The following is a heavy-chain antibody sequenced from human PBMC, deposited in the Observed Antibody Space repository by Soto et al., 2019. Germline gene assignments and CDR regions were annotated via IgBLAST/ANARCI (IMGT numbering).Heavy chain of an antibody. CDR2: INSDGSST. CDR3: ARDLGYYDSSGRASLRPIDAFDI. J-gene: IGHJ3*02. CDR1: GFTFSSYW. D-gene: IGHD3-22*01. Sequence: GGSLRLSCAASGFTFSSYWMHWVRQAPGKGLVWVSRINSDGSSTSYADSVKGRFTISRDNAKNTLYLQMNSLRAEDTAVYYCARDLGYYDSSGRASLRPIDAFDIWGQGTMVTVSS. V-gene: IGHV3-74*01.